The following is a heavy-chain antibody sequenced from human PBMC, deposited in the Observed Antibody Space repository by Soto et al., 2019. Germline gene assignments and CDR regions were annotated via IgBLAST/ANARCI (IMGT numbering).Heavy chain of an antibody. V-gene: IGHV3-9*01. CDR3: AKQGPSSMKKCDI. CDR2: ISWNSGSI. J-gene: IGHJ3*02. CDR1: GFTFDDYA. Sequence: EVQLVESGGGLVQPGRSLRLSCAASGFTFDDYAMHWVRQAPGKGLEWVSGISWNSGSIGYADSVKGRFTISRDNAKNSLYLQMNSLSAEDTALYYCAKQGPSSMKKCDIWGQGTMVTVSS.